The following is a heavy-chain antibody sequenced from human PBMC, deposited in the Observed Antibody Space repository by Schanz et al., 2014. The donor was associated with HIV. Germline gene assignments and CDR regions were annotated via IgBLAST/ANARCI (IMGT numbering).Heavy chain of an antibody. CDR3: VRETSSGVDYFDY. D-gene: IGHD3-10*01. CDR1: GFTFTTKG. Sequence: QSQMVESGGGVVQPGTSLRLSCVVSGFTFTTKGMHWVRLAPGKGLEWVAAIAHDGGSRYYADAVKGRVTISRDNANNSVYLQMNSLSGEDTAVYYCVRETSSGVDYFDYWGQGTLVTVSS. V-gene: IGHV3-33*05. CDR2: IAHDGGSR. J-gene: IGHJ4*02.